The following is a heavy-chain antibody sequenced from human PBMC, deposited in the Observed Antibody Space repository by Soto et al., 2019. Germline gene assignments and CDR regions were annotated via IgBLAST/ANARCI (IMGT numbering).Heavy chain of an antibody. CDR2: IYYSGST. J-gene: IGHJ5*02. Sequence: SETLSLTCTVSGGSISSSSYYWGWIRQPPGKGLEWIGSIYYSGSTSYNPSLDSRVTISVDKSKNQISLKLNSVTAADTAVYYCARVTNSRFDPWGQGTPVTVSS. D-gene: IGHD5-18*01. CDR1: GGSISSSSYY. V-gene: IGHV4-39*07. CDR3: ARVTNSRFDP.